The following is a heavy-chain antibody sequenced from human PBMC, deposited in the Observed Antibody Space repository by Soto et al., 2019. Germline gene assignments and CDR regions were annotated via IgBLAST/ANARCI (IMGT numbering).Heavy chain of an antibody. Sequence: EVQLLESGGGLVQPGGSLRLSCAASGFTFSSYAMSWVRQAPGKGLEWVSAISGSGGSTYYADSVKGRFTISRDNSKNTLYLQMNSLRAEDTAVYYCAKDHPPTSYNWNYFGYWGQETLVTVSS. CDR1: GFTFSSYA. CDR2: ISGSGGST. CDR3: AKDHPPTSYNWNYFGY. V-gene: IGHV3-23*01. D-gene: IGHD1-20*01. J-gene: IGHJ4*02.